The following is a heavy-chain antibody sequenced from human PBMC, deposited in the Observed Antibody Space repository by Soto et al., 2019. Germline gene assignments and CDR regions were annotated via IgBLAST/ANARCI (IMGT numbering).Heavy chain of an antibody. V-gene: IGHV4-59*08. CDR3: ARHSYYSNPLRFDP. CDR1: GGSITGYY. J-gene: IGHJ5*02. CDR2: IHYSGST. D-gene: IGHD4-4*01. Sequence: SDTLSLTCTVSGGSITGYYWSWIRQPPGKGPEWIGNIHYSGSTNYNPSLKSRVTISVDTSKNQFSLRLSSVTAAETAVYYCARHSYYSNPLRFDPWGQGTLVTVSS.